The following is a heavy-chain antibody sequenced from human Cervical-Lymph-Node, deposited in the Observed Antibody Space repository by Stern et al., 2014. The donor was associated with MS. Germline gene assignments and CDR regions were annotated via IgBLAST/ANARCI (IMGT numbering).Heavy chain of an antibody. D-gene: IGHD6-19*01. Sequence: VQLVQSGAEVKKPGASVKVSCKASGYTFTGYYMHWVRQAPGQGLEWMGWINPNSGGTNYAQKFQGWVTMTRETSISTAYMELSRLRSDDTAVYYCARLVSSGWYNWFDPWGQGTLVTVSS. CDR1: GYTFTGYY. V-gene: IGHV1-2*04. J-gene: IGHJ5*02. CDR3: ARLVSSGWYNWFDP. CDR2: INPNSGGT.